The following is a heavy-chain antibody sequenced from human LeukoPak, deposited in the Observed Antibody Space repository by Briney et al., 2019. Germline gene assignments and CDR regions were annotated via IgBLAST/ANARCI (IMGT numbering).Heavy chain of an antibody. CDR1: GGTFSSYT. J-gene: IGHJ4*02. CDR3: ARDLGGFDY. CDR2: ISAYNGNT. D-gene: IGHD3-10*01. Sequence: ASVKVSFKTSGGTFSSYTITWVRQAPGQGLEWMGWISAYNGNTNYAQKLQGRVTMTTDTSTSTAYMELRSLRSDDTAVYYCARDLGGFDYWGQGTLVTVSS. V-gene: IGHV1-18*01.